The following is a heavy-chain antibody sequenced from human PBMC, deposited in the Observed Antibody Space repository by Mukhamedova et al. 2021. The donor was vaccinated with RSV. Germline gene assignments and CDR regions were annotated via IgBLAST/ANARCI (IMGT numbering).Heavy chain of an antibody. CDR2: INPSGGST. J-gene: IGHJ4*02. V-gene: IGHV1-46*01. CDR3: ARGEWELSDDY. Sequence: GLEWMGIINPSGGSTSYAQKFQGRVTMTRDTSTSTVYMELSSLRSEDTAVYYCARGEWELSDDYWGQGTLVTVSS. D-gene: IGHD1-26*01.